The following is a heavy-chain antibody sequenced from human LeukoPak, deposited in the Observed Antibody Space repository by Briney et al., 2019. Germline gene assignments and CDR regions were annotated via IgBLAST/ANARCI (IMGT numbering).Heavy chain of an antibody. D-gene: IGHD1-26*01. CDR1: GFTCSSYA. J-gene: IGHJ3*02. Sequence: GGSLRLSGAASGFTCSSYAMSWVRQAPGKGLEWVSAISGSGGSTYYADSVKGRFTISRDNSKNTLYPQMNSLRAEDTAVYYCAKERGSYWAHDAFDIWGQGTMVTVSS. CDR3: AKERGSYWAHDAFDI. V-gene: IGHV3-23*01. CDR2: ISGSGGST.